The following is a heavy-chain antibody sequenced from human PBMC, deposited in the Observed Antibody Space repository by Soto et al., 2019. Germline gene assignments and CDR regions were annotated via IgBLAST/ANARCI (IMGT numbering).Heavy chain of an antibody. CDR1: GGSISSSSYY. V-gene: IGHV4-39*01. Sequence: SETLSLTCTVSGGSISSSSYYWGWIRQPPGKGLEWIGSIYYSGSTYYNPSLKSRVTISVDTSKNQFSLKLSSVTAADTAVYYCASLIRTLRWVFYFDYWGQGTLVTVSS. CDR3: ASLIRTLRWVFYFDY. D-gene: IGHD4-17*01. CDR2: IYYSGST. J-gene: IGHJ4*02.